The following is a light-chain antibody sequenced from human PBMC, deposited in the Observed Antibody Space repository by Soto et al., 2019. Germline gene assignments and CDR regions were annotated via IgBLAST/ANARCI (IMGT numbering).Light chain of an antibody. V-gene: IGKV1-39*01. CDR1: QSIVTY. Sequence: DIQMTQSPNSLSASVGDRVTITCRASQSIVTYLNWYQQKPGKAPNLLVYAASSLQSGVPSRFSGSGSGTDFTLTNTTLQPEAFATYYCQQTYSHPYSIGQGTKLEI. J-gene: IGKJ2*01. CDR2: AAS. CDR3: QQTYSHPYS.